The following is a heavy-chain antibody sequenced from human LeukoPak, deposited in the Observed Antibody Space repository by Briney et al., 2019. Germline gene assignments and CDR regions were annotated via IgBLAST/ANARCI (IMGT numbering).Heavy chain of an antibody. CDR3: AKPVEQWLVRSYFDY. V-gene: IGHV3-23*01. CDR1: GFTSSSYV. D-gene: IGHD6-19*01. Sequence: GGSLRLSCAASGFTSSSYVMSWVRQAPGKGLEWVSGISGSGGNTYYADSVKGRFTISRDNSKNTLSLQMNSLRAEDTAVYYCAKPVEQWLVRSYFDYWGQGTLVTVSS. CDR2: ISGSGGNT. J-gene: IGHJ4*02.